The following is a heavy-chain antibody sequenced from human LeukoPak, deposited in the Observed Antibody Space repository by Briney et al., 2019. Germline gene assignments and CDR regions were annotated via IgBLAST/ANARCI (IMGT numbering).Heavy chain of an antibody. CDR2: IYYSGST. D-gene: IGHD2-2*01. V-gene: IGHV4-30-4*08. J-gene: IGHJ6*03. CDR1: GGSISSGDYY. CDR3: AREDCSSTSCHGFMDV. Sequence: SETLSLTCTVSGGSISSGDYYWSWIRQPPGKGLVWIGYIYYSGSTYYNPSLKSRVTISVDTSKNQFSLKLSSVTAADTAVYYCAREDCSSTSCHGFMDVWGKGTTVTVSS.